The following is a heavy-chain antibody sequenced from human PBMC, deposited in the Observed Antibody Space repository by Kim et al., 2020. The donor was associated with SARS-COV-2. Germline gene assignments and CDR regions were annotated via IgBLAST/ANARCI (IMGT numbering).Heavy chain of an antibody. CDR1: GFIFNKYG. Sequence: GGSLRLSCAASGFIFNKYGIHWVHQAPGKGLEWVAIIWYDGSYKYYADSVEGRFTISRDDSKNTVYLQMNSLRVEDTAVYYCARDRRRYVDYWGQGTLVTVSS. CDR3: ARDRRRYVDY. CDR2: IWYDGSYK. J-gene: IGHJ4*02. V-gene: IGHV3-33*01.